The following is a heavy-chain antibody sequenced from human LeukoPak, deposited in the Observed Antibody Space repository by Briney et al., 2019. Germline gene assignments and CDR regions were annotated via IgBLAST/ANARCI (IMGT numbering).Heavy chain of an antibody. CDR3: ARHGNFGDYYYYYMDV. J-gene: IGHJ6*03. V-gene: IGHV4-34*01. Sequence: SETLSLTCAVYGGSFSGYYWNWIRQPPGKGLEWIGEINHSGSTNYNPSLKSRVTISVDTSKNQFSLKLTSVTAADTAVYYCARHGNFGDYYYYYMDVWGKGTTVTISS. D-gene: IGHD4-17*01. CDR1: GGSFSGYY. CDR2: INHSGST.